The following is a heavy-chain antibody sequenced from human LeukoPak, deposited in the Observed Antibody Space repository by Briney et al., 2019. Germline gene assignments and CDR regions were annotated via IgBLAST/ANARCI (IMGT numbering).Heavy chain of an antibody. J-gene: IGHJ5*02. CDR2: CGSGDST. Sequence: PGGSLRLSCAASGFTFTNYVMSWVRQSPGKGLEWVSTCGSGDSTYYADSVKGRFIISRDNSKKMVYLQMNRLRAEDTAVYYCAKVTYDYVWGSYETWGQGTLVTVSS. D-gene: IGHD3-16*01. V-gene: IGHV3-23*01. CDR3: AKVTYDYVWGSYET. CDR1: GFTFTNYV.